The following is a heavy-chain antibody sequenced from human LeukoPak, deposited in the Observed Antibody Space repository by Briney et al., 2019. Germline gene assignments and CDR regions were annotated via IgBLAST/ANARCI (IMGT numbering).Heavy chain of an antibody. CDR3: ARSDYYDSSGYRLYYYYYYMDV. J-gene: IGHJ6*03. CDR1: GGSISSYY. Sequence: SETLSLTCTVSGGSISSYYWSWIRQPPGKGLEWIGYIYYSGSTNYNPSLKSRVTTSVDTSKNQFSLKLSSVTAADTAVYYCARSDYYDSSGYRLYYYYYYMDVWGKGTTVTISS. D-gene: IGHD3-22*01. CDR2: IYYSGST. V-gene: IGHV4-59*01.